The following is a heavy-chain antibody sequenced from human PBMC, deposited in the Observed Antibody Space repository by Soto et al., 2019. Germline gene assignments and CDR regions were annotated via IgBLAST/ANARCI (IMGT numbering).Heavy chain of an antibody. D-gene: IGHD2-15*01. V-gene: IGHV3-64D*08. CDR2: ISSDGGST. CDR3: VKDLLPRYCSGGSCYSSNY. CDR1: GFTFSSYA. Sequence: GGSLRLSCSASGFTFSSYAMHWVRQAPGKGLEYVSAISSDGGSTYYADSVKGRFTISRDNSKNTLYLQMSSLRAEDTAVYYCVKDLLPRYCSGGSCYSSNYWGQGTLVTVSS. J-gene: IGHJ4*02.